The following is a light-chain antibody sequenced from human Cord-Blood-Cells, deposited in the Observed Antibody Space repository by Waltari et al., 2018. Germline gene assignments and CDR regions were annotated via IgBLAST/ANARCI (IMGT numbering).Light chain of an antibody. Sequence: DIQMTQSTSSLSAPVGDRVTITCRASQSISSYLNWYQKKPGKSPKLLIYAASSLQSGVPSRFSGSGSGTDFTLTNSSLQPEDFANYYCQQSYSTPITFGVWTRLENK. V-gene: IGKV1-39*01. J-gene: IGKJ5*01. CDR3: QQSYSTPIT. CDR2: AAS. CDR1: QSISSY.